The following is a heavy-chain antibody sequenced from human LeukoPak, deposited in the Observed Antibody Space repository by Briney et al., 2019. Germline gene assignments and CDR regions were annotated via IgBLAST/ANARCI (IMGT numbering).Heavy chain of an antibody. CDR2: IYTSGST. J-gene: IGHJ2*01. D-gene: IGHD3-22*01. CDR3: ARLDYYDSSGTNWYFDL. V-gene: IGHV4-4*07. CDR1: GGSISSYY. Sequence: SETLSLTCTVSGGSISSYYWSWIRQPAGKGLEWIGRIYTSGSTNYNPSLKGRVTMSVDTSKNQFSLKLSSVTAADTAVYYCARLDYYDSSGTNWYFDLWGRGTLVTVSS.